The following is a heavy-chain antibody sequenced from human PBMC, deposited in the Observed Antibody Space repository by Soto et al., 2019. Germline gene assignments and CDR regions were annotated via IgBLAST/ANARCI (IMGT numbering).Heavy chain of an antibody. D-gene: IGHD4-17*01. CDR2: SYYSGST. Sequence: SVTLSHTCSVSGGSISSSIYYLGWIRQPPGKGLEWIGSSYYSGSTYSNRALRSRVTISEDTSKNHSSLKLGSVPAANTAVYYFAPLTPYGDYATAALSHRGRGTPVPVSS. CDR1: GGSISSSIYY. CDR3: APLTPYGDYATAALSH. V-gene: IGHV4-39*01. J-gene: IGHJ4*02.